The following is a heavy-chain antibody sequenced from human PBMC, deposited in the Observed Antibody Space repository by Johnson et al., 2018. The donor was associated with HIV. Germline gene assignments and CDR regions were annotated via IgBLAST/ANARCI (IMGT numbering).Heavy chain of an antibody. CDR3: ARDSEGIAAAGRARDAFDI. Sequence: VQLVESGGGLVEPGRSLRLSCAASGFTFDAYAMDWVRQAPGKGLEWVSGINWNGEILGYADSVKGRFTISRDNAKNSLYLQMNSLRAEDTAVYYCARDSEGIAAAGRARDAFDIWGQGTMVTVSS. J-gene: IGHJ3*02. CDR2: INWNGEIL. D-gene: IGHD6-13*01. CDR1: GFTFDAYA. V-gene: IGHV3-9*01.